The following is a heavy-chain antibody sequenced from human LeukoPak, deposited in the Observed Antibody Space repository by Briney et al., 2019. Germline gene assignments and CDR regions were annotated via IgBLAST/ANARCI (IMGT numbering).Heavy chain of an antibody. CDR1: EFTFSDSW. Sequence: GGSLRLSCAASEFTFSDSWMHWVRQAPGKGLVWVSRINRDGSIITYADSVKGRFTISRDNAKNTLYLQMNSLRAEDTAVYYCVKDRLLPHSPGDAFDIWGQGAMVTVPS. D-gene: IGHD3-10*01. CDR3: VKDRLLPHSPGDAFDI. CDR2: INRDGSII. J-gene: IGHJ3*02. V-gene: IGHV3-74*03.